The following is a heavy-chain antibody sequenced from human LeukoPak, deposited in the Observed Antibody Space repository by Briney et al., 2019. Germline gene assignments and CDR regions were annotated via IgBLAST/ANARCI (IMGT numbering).Heavy chain of an antibody. Sequence: GESLKISGKGSGSRFTSYWIGWVRQMPGKGLEGMGIIYPGDSDTRYSPSFQGQVTISADKSISTAYLQWSSLKASDTAMYYCARLNQGSGWDFDYWGQGTLVTVSS. J-gene: IGHJ4*02. V-gene: IGHV5-51*01. CDR2: IYPGDSDT. D-gene: IGHD6-19*01. CDR1: GSRFTSYW. CDR3: ARLNQGSGWDFDY.